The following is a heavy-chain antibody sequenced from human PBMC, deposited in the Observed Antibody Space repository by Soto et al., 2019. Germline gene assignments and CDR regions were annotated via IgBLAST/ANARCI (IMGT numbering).Heavy chain of an antibody. V-gene: IGHV3-74*01. D-gene: IGHD6-13*01. J-gene: IGHJ5*02. CDR3: ARHPERIAKIGWFDP. CDR1: GFTFSTDW. CDR2: ISPSGTTT. Sequence: GGSLRLSCAASGFTFSTDWMHWVRQAPGKGLIWVSRISPSGTTTTYADSVKGQFTISRDNAKNTLYLQMNSLRAEDTAVYYCARHPERIAKIGWFDPWGQGTLVTVSS.